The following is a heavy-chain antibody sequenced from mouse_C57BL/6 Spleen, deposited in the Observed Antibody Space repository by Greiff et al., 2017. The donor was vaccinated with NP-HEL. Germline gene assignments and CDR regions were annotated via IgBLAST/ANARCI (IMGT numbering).Heavy chain of an antibody. V-gene: IGHV1-69*01. J-gene: IGHJ2*01. CDR3: ARSLYGSSYDHY. CDR1: GYTFTSYW. Sequence: QVQLQQPGAELVMPGASVKLSCKASGYTFTSYWMHWVKQRPGQGLEWIGEIDPSDSYTNYNQKFKGKSTLTVDKSSSTAYMQLSSLTSEDSAVYYCARSLYGSSYDHYWGQGTTLTVSS. CDR2: IDPSDSYT. D-gene: IGHD1-1*01.